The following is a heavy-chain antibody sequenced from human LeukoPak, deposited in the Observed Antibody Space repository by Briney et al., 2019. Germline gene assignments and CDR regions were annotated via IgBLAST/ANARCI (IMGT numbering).Heavy chain of an antibody. CDR1: GFMFSSYG. V-gene: IGHV3-33*01. CDR2: IWSDGTHE. CDR3: AREGGSGTYSGNFDY. Sequence: GGSLRLSCAASGFMFSSYGMHWVRQSPGKGLEWVALIWSDGTHETYADSVKGRFTISRDNSKNTLYLQMDSLRAEDTAVFFCAREGGSGTYSGNFDYWGQGMLVTVSS. D-gene: IGHD3-10*01. J-gene: IGHJ4*02.